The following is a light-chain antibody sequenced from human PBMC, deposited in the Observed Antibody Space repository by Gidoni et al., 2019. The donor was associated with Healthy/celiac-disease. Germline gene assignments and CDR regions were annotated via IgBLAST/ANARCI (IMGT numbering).Light chain of an antibody. CDR1: QSVSSY. J-gene: IGKJ5*01. CDR3: QQRSNWRLT. CDR2: DAS. Sequence: EIVLTQSPATLSLSPGERATRTCRASQSVSSYLARYQQKPGQAPRLLIYDASTRATGSPARFSGSGSGTSFSLTISSLEPEDFVVYYCQQRSNWRLTFGQGTRLEIK. V-gene: IGKV3-11*01.